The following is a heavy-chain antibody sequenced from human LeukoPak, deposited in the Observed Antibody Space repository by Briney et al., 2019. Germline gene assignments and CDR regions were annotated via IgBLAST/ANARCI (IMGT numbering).Heavy chain of an antibody. CDR2: IIPIFGTA. CDR1: GGTFISYA. V-gene: IGHV1-69*05. CDR3: ARDSAVWSGSFVYYFDY. Sequence: SVKVSCKASGGTFISYAISWVRQAPGQGLEWMGRIIPIFGTANYAQKFQGRVTITTDESTSTAYMELSSLRSEDTAVYYCARDSAVWSGSFVYYFDYWGQGTLVTVSS. D-gene: IGHD1-26*01. J-gene: IGHJ4*02.